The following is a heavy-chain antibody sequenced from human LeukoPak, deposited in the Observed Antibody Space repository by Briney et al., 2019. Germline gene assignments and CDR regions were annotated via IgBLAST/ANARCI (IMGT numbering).Heavy chain of an antibody. V-gene: IGHV4-39*01. D-gene: IGHD3-3*01. CDR2: IYYSGST. CDR1: GGSISSSSYY. CDR3: ARHSGFLEWPDPYYFDY. Sequence: PSETLSLTCTVSGGSISSSSYYWGWIRQPPGKGLEWIGSIYYSGSTYYNPSLKSRVTISVDTSKNQFSLKLSSVTAADTAVYYCARHSGFLEWPDPYYFDYWGQGTLVTVSS. J-gene: IGHJ4*02.